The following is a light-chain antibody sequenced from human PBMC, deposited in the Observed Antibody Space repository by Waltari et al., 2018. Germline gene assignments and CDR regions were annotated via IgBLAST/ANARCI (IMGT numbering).Light chain of an antibody. CDR3: QQYGSSPWT. J-gene: IGKJ1*01. CDR2: SAS. V-gene: IGKV3-20*01. Sequence: EIVLTQSPGTLSLSPGERATLSCRASQSVSSNYLAWYQQKPGQDPRLLIYSASSRATGIPDRFSGGGSGTDFTLTISRLEPEDFAVYYCQQYGSSPWTFGQGTKVEIK. CDR1: QSVSSNY.